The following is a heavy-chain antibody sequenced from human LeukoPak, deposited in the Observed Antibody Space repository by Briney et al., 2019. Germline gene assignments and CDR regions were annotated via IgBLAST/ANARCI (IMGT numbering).Heavy chain of an antibody. CDR1: GYTFTGYY. D-gene: IGHD4-17*01. J-gene: IGHJ5*02. Sequence: GASVKVSCKASGYTFTGYYMHWVRQAPGQGLEWMGGIIPIFGTANYAQKFQGRVTITTDESTSTACMELSSLRSEDTAVYYCARETGALGPTVTNWFDPWGQGTLVTVSS. V-gene: IGHV1-69*05. CDR2: IIPIFGTA. CDR3: ARETGALGPTVTNWFDP.